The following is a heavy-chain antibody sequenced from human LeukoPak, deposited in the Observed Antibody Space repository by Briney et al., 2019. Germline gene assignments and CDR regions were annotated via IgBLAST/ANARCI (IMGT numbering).Heavy chain of an antibody. CDR3: AKDLAREYFDY. V-gene: IGHV3-30*02. J-gene: IGHJ4*02. Sequence: GGSLRLSCEASGFTFSSYGTNWVRQAPGKGLEWVALIRYDGNKKYFADSVKGRFTISRDNSKNTLYLQMNSLRAEDTAVYYCAKDLAREYFDYWGQGTLVTVSS. CDR2: IRYDGNKK. CDR1: GFTFSSYG.